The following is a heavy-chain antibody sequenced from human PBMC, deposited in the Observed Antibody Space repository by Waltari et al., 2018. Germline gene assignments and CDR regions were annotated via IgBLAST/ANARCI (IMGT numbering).Heavy chain of an antibody. J-gene: IGHJ3*02. CDR3: ARVSGYYDSSGYRVYDAFDI. CDR1: GGTFSSYA. Sequence: QVQLVQSGAEVKKPGSSVKVSCKASGGTFSSYAISWVRQAPGQGLEWMGGIIPIFGTANYAQKFQGRVTITADESTSTAYMELSSLRSEDTAVYYCARVSGYYDSSGYRVYDAFDIWGQGTMVTVSS. CDR2: IIPIFGTA. V-gene: IGHV1-69*01. D-gene: IGHD3-22*01.